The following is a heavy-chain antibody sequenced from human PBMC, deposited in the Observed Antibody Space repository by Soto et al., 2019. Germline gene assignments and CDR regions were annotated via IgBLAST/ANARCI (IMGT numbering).Heavy chain of an antibody. CDR2: ISAYNGNT. D-gene: IGHD3-3*01. CDR3: ARDRVRYDFWIGYYTENWFDP. CDR1: GYTFTSYG. Sequence: QVQLVQSGAEVKKPGASVKVSCKASGYTFTSYGISWVRQAPGQGLEWMGWISAYNGNTNYAQKLQGRVTMTTDTSTSTAYMELRSLRSDDTAVYYCARDRVRYDFWIGYYTENWFDPWGQGTLVTVSS. V-gene: IGHV1-18*01. J-gene: IGHJ5*02.